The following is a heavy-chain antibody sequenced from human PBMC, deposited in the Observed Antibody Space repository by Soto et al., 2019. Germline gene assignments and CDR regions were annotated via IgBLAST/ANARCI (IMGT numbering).Heavy chain of an antibody. CDR3: ARGGVYYDILTGYYMPDGDYYFDY. V-gene: IGHV1-18*01. J-gene: IGHJ4*02. CDR2: ISAYNVNT. D-gene: IGHD3-9*01. Sequence: QVQLVQSGAEVKKPGASVKVSCKASGYTFTSYGISWVRQAPGQGLEWMGWISAYNVNTNYAQKLQGRVTMTTDTSTSRAYMELRSLRSDDTAMYSCARGGVYYDILTGYYMPDGDYYFDYWGQGTLVTVSS. CDR1: GYTFTSYG.